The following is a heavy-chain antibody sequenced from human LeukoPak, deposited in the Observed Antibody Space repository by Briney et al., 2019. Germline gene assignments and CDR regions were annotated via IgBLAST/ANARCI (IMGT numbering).Heavy chain of an antibody. CDR2: IIPIFGKA. CDR3: ARGPALGDSSGYYYAWFDP. CDR1: GGTFSSYA. Sequence: SVKVSCKASGGTFSSYAISCVRQAPVQGLEWMGGIIPIFGKANYAQKFQGRVTITADKSTSTAYMELSSLRSEDTAVYYCARGPALGDSSGYYYAWFDPWGQGTLVTVSS. V-gene: IGHV1-69*06. J-gene: IGHJ5*02. D-gene: IGHD3-22*01.